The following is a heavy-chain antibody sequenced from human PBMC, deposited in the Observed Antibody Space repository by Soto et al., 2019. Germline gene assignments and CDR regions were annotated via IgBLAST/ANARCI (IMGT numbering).Heavy chain of an antibody. CDR2: TYYRSKWYN. D-gene: IGHD6-13*01. CDR3: AREMYSSLRSIWYNP. V-gene: IGHV6-1*01. CDR1: GDSVASNSAA. J-gene: IGHJ5*02. Sequence: PAQTRSLTCAISGDSVASNSAAWNWIRQSPSRGLEWLGRTYYRSKWYNAYAVSVKSRITINPDTPKNQFSLQLNSVTPEDTDVCYCAREMYSSLRSIWYNPWGEGTRVTDST.